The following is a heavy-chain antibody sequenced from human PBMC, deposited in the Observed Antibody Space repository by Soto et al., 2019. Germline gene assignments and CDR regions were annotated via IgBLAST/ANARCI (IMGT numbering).Heavy chain of an antibody. CDR2: IIPILGIA. V-gene: IGHV1-69*02. J-gene: IGHJ5*02. CDR1: GGTFSSYT. D-gene: IGHD2-2*01. CDR3: ARVYKLLWFDP. Sequence: SVKVSCKASGGTFSSYTISWVRQAPGQGLEWMGRIIPILGIANYAQKFQGRVTITADKSTSTAYMELSSLRSEDTAVYYCARVYKLLWFDPWGQGTLVTVSS.